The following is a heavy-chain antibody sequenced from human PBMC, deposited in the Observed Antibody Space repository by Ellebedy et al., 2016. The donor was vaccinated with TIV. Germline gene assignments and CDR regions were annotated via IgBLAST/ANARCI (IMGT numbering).Heavy chain of an antibody. J-gene: IGHJ2*01. CDR3: ARESFYDVDLSGWYFDL. CDR2: IYSGGST. D-gene: IGHD3-10*02. V-gene: IGHV3-66*01. CDR1: GFTVSSNY. Sequence: GESLKISCVVSGFTVSSNYMSWVRQAPGKGLEWVSVIYSGGSTDYADSVKGRFTISRDNSKNTLYLQLNSLRAEDTAVYYCARESFYDVDLSGWYFDLWGRGTLVTVSS.